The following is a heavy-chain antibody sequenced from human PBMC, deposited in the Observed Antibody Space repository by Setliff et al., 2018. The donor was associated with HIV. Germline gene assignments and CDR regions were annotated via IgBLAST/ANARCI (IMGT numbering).Heavy chain of an antibody. CDR1: GGSISGHY. J-gene: IGHJ4*02. CDR3: ARHGTWNSQRFHFDY. Sequence: NPSETLSLTCTVSGGSISGHYWDWIRQPAGGGLEWIGRIYSTDTTNHNPSLESRVTISVDKSKNQFSLKLNSVTAADTAVYYCARHGTWNSQRFHFDYWGQGTPVTVSS. D-gene: IGHD1-7*01. CDR2: IYSTDTT. V-gene: IGHV4-4*07.